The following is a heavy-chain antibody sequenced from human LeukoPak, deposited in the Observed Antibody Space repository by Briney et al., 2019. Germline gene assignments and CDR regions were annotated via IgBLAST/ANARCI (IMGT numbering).Heavy chain of an antibody. CDR1: GSTLSSYA. Sequence: GGSLRLSCAASGSTLSSYAMHWVRQAPGKGLEWVAVISYDGSNKYYADSVKGRFTISRDNSKNTLYLQMNSLRAEDTAVYYCSRTYCGGDCYYNWFDPWGQGTLVTVSS. D-gene: IGHD2-21*02. CDR3: SRTYCGGDCYYNWFDP. CDR2: ISYDGSNK. J-gene: IGHJ5*02. V-gene: IGHV3-30-3*01.